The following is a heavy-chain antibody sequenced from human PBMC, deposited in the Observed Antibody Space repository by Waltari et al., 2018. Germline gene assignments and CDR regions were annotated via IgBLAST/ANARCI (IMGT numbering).Heavy chain of an antibody. Sequence: EVQLVESGGGLVQPGGSLRLSCAASGFTFSSYWMSWVRQAPGKGLEWWANRKQDGSEKYYVDSVKGRFTISRDNAKNSLYLQMNSLRAEDTAVYYCVGGGGWYLDYWGQGTLVTVSS. J-gene: IGHJ4*02. CDR1: GFTFSSYW. CDR3: VGGGGWYLDY. D-gene: IGHD6-19*01. CDR2: RKQDGSEK. V-gene: IGHV3-7*01.